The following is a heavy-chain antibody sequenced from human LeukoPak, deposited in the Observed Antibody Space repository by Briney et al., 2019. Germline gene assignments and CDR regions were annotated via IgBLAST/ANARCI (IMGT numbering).Heavy chain of an antibody. J-gene: IGHJ4*02. CDR3: AKDLEEGVGYCPLSQHY. V-gene: IGHV3-23*01. CDR1: GFTFSSYA. CDR2: ISGSGGST. Sequence: GGSLRLSCAASGFTFSSYAMSWVRQAPGKGLEWVSAISGSGGSTYYADSVKGRFTISRDNSKNTLYLQMNSLRAEDTAVYYCAKDLEEGVGYCPLSQHYWGQGTLVTVSS. D-gene: IGHD3-22*01.